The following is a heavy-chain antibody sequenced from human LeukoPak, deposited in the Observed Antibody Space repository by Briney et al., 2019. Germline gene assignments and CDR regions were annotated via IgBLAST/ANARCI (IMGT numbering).Heavy chain of an antibody. V-gene: IGHV1-2*02. CDR3: ARDPGYCSSTSCYSGILGY. CDR2: INPNSGGT. Sequence: ASVKVSCKASGYTFTGYYMHWVRQAPGQGLEWMGWINPNSGGTNYAQKFQGRVTMTRDTSISTAYMELSRLRSDDTAVYYCARDPGYCSSTSCYSGILGYWGQGTLVTVSS. CDR1: GYTFTGYY. D-gene: IGHD2-2*01. J-gene: IGHJ4*02.